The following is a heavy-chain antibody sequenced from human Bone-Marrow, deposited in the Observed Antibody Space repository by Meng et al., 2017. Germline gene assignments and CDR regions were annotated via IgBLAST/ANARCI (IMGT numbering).Heavy chain of an antibody. CDR3: AKAGSGWYL. CDR1: GFTLSSSYA. D-gene: IGHD6-19*01. CDR2: VSGGGGST. Sequence: EVQLLESGGGLVQPGGSLRLSCAASGFTLSSSYAMNWVRQAPGKGLEWVSAVSGGGGSTYYADSVKGRFTISRDTSKNTLYLQINSLRVEDTAVYYCAKAGSGWYLGGQGTLVTVSS. V-gene: IGHV3-23*01. J-gene: IGHJ4*02.